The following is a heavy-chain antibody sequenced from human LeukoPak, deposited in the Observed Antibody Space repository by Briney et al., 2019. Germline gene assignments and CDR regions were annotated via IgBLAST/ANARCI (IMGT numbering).Heavy chain of an antibody. CDR3: ARVVPMSAADPYFDY. J-gene: IGHJ4*02. CDR1: GYTFASYY. D-gene: IGHD6-13*01. V-gene: IGHV1-46*01. Sequence: GASVKVSCKASGYTFASYYMHWVRQAPGQGLEWMGIINPSGGSTSYAQKFQGRVTMTRDMSTSTVYMELSSLRSEDTAVYYCARVVPMSAADPYFDYWGQGTLVTVSS. CDR2: INPSGGST.